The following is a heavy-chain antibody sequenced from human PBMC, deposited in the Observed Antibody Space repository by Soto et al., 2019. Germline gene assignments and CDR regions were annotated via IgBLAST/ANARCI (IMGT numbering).Heavy chain of an antibody. V-gene: IGHV3-33*01. Sequence: QVQLVESGGGVVQPGRSLRLSCAASGFTFSSYGMHWVRQAPGKGLEWVAVIWYDGSNKYYADSVKGRFTISRDKSKNTLYLQMNSLRAEDTAVYYCARDNPSGSFDYWGQGTLVTVSS. CDR1: GFTFSSYG. CDR3: ARDNPSGSFDY. CDR2: IWYDGSNK. J-gene: IGHJ4*02. D-gene: IGHD7-27*01.